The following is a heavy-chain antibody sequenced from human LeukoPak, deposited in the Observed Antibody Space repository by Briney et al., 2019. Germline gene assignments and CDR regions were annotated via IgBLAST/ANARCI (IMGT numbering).Heavy chain of an antibody. J-gene: IGHJ3*02. Sequence: GGSLRLSCAASGFTFDDYAMHWVRQAPGKGLEWVSGTSWNSGSIGYADSVKGRFTISRDNAKNSLYLQMNSLRAEDTALYYCAKSWTYDSAFDIWGQGTMVTVSS. CDR2: TSWNSGSI. CDR1: GFTFDDYA. V-gene: IGHV3-9*01. CDR3: AKSWTYDSAFDI. D-gene: IGHD3-22*01.